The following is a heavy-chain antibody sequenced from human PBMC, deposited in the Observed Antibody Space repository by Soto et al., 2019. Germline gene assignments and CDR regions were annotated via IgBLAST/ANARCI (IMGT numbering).Heavy chain of an antibody. CDR1: GYTFTGYD. J-gene: IGHJ4*02. CDR3: ARTHCSSISCYVGSWDY. Sequence: QVQLVQSGAEVKKPGASVKVSCKASGYTFTGYDMHWVRQAPGQGLEWMGWISPNSGDTNYAQKFQGWFTMTRDTSISTDYMELSRLRSDDTAVYYCARTHCSSISCYVGSWDYWGQGTLVTVSS. CDR2: ISPNSGDT. V-gene: IGHV1-2*04. D-gene: IGHD2-2*01.